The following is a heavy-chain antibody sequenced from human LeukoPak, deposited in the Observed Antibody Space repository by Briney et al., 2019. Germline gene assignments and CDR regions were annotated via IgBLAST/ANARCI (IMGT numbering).Heavy chain of an antibody. J-gene: IGHJ4*02. D-gene: IGHD3-10*01. CDR3: ARDNYGSDY. V-gene: IGHV3-30-3*01. Sequence: PGRSLRLSCAASGFTFSNYAMHWVRQAPGKGLEWVAVISYDGSNEYYADSVKGRFTISRDNSKNTLYLQVNSLRAEDTAVYYCARDNYGSDYWGQGTLVTVSS. CDR1: GFTFSNYA. CDR2: ISYDGSNE.